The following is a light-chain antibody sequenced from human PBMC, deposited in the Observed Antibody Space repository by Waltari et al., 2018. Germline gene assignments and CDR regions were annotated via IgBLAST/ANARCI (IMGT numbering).Light chain of an antibody. CDR3: GSYAGTNNYV. CDR1: SGDVGRYNF. V-gene: IGLV2-8*01. J-gene: IGLJ1*01. CDR2: EIN. Sequence: QSALTQPPSASGSPGQSVTISCTGTSGDVGRYNFFPWYQHHPGKPPKLIIFEINKRPSGVPDRFSGSKSGNTASLTVSGLQAEDEADYYCGSYAGTNNYVFGSGTTVTVL.